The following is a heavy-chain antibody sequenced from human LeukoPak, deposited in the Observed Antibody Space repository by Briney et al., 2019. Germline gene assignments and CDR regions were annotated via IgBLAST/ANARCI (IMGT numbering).Heavy chain of an antibody. D-gene: IGHD6-13*01. CDR3: ARDVETYAAAEEYYFDY. CDR1: GFTFSSYS. J-gene: IGHJ4*02. CDR2: ISSSSSYI. Sequence: PGGSLRLSCAASGFTFSSYSMNWVRQAPGKGLEWVSSISSSSSYIYYADSMKGRFTISRDNAKNSLYLQMNSLRAEDTAVYYCARDVETYAAAEEYYFDYWGQGTLVTVSS. V-gene: IGHV3-21*01.